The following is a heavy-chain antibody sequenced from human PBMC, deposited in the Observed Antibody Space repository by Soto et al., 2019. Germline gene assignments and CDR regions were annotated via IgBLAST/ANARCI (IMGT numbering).Heavy chain of an antibody. D-gene: IGHD4-17*01. CDR2: ISASGGTT. CDR1: GFTFGNYA. CDR3: VIDRRRDGDHDTLDAFEI. J-gene: IGHJ3*02. V-gene: IGHV3-23*01. Sequence: EVQLLESGGGLVQPGGSLRLSCAASGFTFGNYAMSWVRQAPGKGLEWVSSISASGGTTYYADAVKGHFTISRDSFTITLFLQMKSLRAEDTATYYCVIDRRRDGDHDTLDAFEIWGQGTMVTVSS.